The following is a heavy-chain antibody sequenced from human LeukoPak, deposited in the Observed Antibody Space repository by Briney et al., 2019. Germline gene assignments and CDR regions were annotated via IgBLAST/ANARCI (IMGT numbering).Heavy chain of an antibody. V-gene: IGHV3-33*08. CDR1: GFTFSSYW. CDR2: IWYDGSNK. Sequence: GGSLRLSCAASGFTFSSYWMHWVRQAPGKGLEWVAVIWYDGSNKYYADSVKGRFTISRDNSKNTLYLQMNSLRAEDTAVYYCAREGAAGTTPFDYWGQGTLVTVSS. J-gene: IGHJ4*02. CDR3: AREGAAGTTPFDY. D-gene: IGHD6-13*01.